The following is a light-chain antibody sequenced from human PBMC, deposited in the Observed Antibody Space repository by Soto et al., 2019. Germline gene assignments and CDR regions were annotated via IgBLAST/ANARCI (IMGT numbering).Light chain of an antibody. V-gene: IGLV2-23*02. CDR1: SNDVGSHNL. Sequence: QSALTQPASVSGSPGQSITISCSGTSNDVGSHNLVSWYQQHPGKAPKVMIYEVTKRPSGISHRFSASKSGNTASLTISDLRAEDEAHYYCSSYALYSTVIFGGGTKVTVL. CDR2: EVT. J-gene: IGLJ2*01. CDR3: SSYALYSTVI.